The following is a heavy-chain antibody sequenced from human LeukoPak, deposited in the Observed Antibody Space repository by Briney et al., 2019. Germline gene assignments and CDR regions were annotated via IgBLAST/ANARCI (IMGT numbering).Heavy chain of an antibody. D-gene: IGHD2-15*01. Sequence: GGSLRLSCAASGFTFSSYSMNWVRQAPGKGLEWVSYISSSSSTIYYADSVKGRFTISRDNAKNSLYLQMNSLRAEDTAVYYCAKALAAGPGAFDIWGQGTMVTVSS. CDR3: AKALAAGPGAFDI. CDR1: GFTFSSYS. J-gene: IGHJ3*02. CDR2: ISSSSSTI. V-gene: IGHV3-48*01.